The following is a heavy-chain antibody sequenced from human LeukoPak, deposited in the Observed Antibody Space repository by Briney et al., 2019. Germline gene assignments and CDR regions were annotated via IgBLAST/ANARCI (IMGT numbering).Heavy chain of an antibody. Sequence: GGSLRLSCAAYGFTFSSYAMSWVRQAPGKGLEWVSAISGSGGSTYYADSVKGRFTISRDNSKNTLYLQMNSLRAEDTAVYYCAKAKGIAAASNWFDPWGQGTLVTVSS. CDR3: AKAKGIAAASNWFDP. CDR1: GFTFSSYA. J-gene: IGHJ5*02. D-gene: IGHD6-13*01. V-gene: IGHV3-23*01. CDR2: ISGSGGST.